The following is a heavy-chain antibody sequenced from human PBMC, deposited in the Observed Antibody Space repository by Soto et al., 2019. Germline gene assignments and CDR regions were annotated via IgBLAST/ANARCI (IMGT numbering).Heavy chain of an antibody. V-gene: IGHV1-8*01. CDR2: MNAFSGSG. Sequence: QVQLVQSGAEVKKPGASVKVSCRTSGYKFADYNMNCVRQATGRGLEWLGYMNAFSGSGGSAPDFQGRLTLTKNTSISTAYRERTNLRDDDTAVEDWGGGSAFQRTGNSGFWGQGTTVTVSS. D-gene: IGHD3-16*01. CDR1: GYKFADYN. J-gene: IGHJ6*02. CDR3: GGGSAFQRTGNSGF.